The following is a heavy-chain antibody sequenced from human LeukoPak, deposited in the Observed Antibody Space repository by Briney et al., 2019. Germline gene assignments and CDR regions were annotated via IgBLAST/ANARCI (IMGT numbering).Heavy chain of an antibody. CDR2: MSYDGSNK. J-gene: IGHJ4*02. CDR1: GFTLSSYG. V-gene: IGHV3-33*01. D-gene: IGHD6-19*01. Sequence: GGSLRLSCAASGFTLSSYGIHWVRQAPGRGLEWVAVMSYDGSNKSYADSVKGRFTISRDNSKNTLFLQMDSLRAEDTAVYYCARGKYSSGWYYFDYWGQGTLVTVSS. CDR3: ARGKYSSGWYYFDY.